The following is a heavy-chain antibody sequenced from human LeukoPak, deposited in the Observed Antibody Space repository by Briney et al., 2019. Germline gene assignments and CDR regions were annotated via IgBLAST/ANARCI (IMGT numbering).Heavy chain of an antibody. CDR2: ISYDGSNK. Sequence: PGGSLRLSCAASGFTFSNYGIHWVRQAPGKGLEWVAVISYDGSNKYYADSVKGRFTISRDNSKNTLYLQMNSLRAEDTAVYYCAKELGGTGGLPYYFDYWGQGTLDTVSS. J-gene: IGHJ4*02. CDR1: GFTFSNYG. V-gene: IGHV3-30*18. D-gene: IGHD1-26*01. CDR3: AKELGGTGGLPYYFDY.